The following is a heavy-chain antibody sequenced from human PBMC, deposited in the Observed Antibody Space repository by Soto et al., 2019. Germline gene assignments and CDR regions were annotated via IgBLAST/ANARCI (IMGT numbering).Heavy chain of an antibody. V-gene: IGHV4-31*03. CDR1: GGSISSGGYY. J-gene: IGHJ4*02. Sequence: SETLSLTCTVSGGSISSGGYYWSWIRQHPGKGLEWIGYIYYSGGTYYNPSLKSRVTISVDTSKNQFSLKLSSVTAADTAVYYCARDIGGLTTDTWVWGQGTLVTVSS. CDR2: IYYSGGT. D-gene: IGHD3-9*01. CDR3: ARDIGGLTTDTWV.